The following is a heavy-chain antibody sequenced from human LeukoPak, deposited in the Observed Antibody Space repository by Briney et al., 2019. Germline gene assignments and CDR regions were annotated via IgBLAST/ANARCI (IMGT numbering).Heavy chain of an antibody. CDR3: ARDQRFLEWLDYYYYMDV. CDR1: GGSISSSSYY. J-gene: IGHJ6*03. D-gene: IGHD3-3*01. CDR2: IYYSGST. Sequence: SETLSLTCTVSGGSISSSSYYWGWIRQPPGKGLEWIGSIYYSGSTYYNPSLKSRVTISVDTSKNHFSLKLSSVTAADTAVYYCARDQRFLEWLDYYYYMDVWGKGTTVTVSS. V-gene: IGHV4-39*02.